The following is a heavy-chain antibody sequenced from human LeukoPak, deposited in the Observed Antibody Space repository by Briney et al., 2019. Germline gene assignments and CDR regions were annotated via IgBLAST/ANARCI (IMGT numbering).Heavy chain of an antibody. CDR2: MNPNSGNT. J-gene: IGHJ6*03. CDR1: GYTFASYD. V-gene: IGHV1-8*03. Sequence: GASVKVSCKASGYTFASYDINWGRQATGQGLEWMGWMNPNSGNTGYAQKFQGRVTITRNTSISTAYMELSSLRSEDTAVYYCARGFFGSGWYGYYYMDVWGKGTTVTVSS. D-gene: IGHD6-19*01. CDR3: ARGFFGSGWYGYYYMDV.